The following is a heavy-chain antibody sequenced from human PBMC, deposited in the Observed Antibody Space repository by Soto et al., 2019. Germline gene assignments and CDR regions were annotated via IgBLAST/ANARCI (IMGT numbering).Heavy chain of an antibody. D-gene: IGHD6-19*01. CDR3: AKDLQFSGWVGLYYCDY. Sequence: EVQLLESGGGLVQPGGSLRLSCAASGFTFSSYAMSWVRQAPGKGLEWVSGIVGSGASTYYADSVKGRFTISRDNSKNTLFLQMNSLRAEDTAVYYCAKDLQFSGWVGLYYCDYWGQGTLVTVSS. V-gene: IGHV3-23*01. J-gene: IGHJ4*02. CDR2: IVGSGAST. CDR1: GFTFSSYA.